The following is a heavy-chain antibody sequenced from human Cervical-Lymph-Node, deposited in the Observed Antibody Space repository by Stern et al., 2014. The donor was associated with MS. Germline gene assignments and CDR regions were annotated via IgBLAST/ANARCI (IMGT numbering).Heavy chain of an antibody. CDR1: GYSFTSYW. CDR3: ARLLGYCSGGSCYLGYYYGMDV. V-gene: IGHV5-51*01. Sequence: VQLVESGAEVKKPGESLKISCKGSGYSFTSYWIGWGRQMPGKGLEWMGSIYPGESDTRYSPSFQGQVTISADKSISTASLQWSSLKASDTAMYYCARLLGYCSGGSCYLGYYYGMDVWGQGTTVTVSS. J-gene: IGHJ6*02. D-gene: IGHD2-15*01. CDR2: IYPGESDT.